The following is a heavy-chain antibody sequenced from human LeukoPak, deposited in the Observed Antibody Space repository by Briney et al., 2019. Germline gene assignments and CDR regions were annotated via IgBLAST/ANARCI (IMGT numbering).Heavy chain of an antibody. V-gene: IGHV3-30*18. CDR3: AKDLADYDILTGYYYYGMDV. CDR2: ISYDGSNK. Sequence: GGSLRLSCAASGVTFSSYGMHWVRQAPGKGLEWVAVISYDGSNKYYADSVKGRFTISRDNSKNTLYLQMNSLRAEDTAVYYCAKDLADYDILTGYYYYGMDVWGQGTTVTVSS. D-gene: IGHD3-9*01. CDR1: GVTFSSYG. J-gene: IGHJ6*02.